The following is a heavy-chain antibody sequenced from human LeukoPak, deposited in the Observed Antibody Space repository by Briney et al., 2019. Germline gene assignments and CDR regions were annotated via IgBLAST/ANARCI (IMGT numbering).Heavy chain of an antibody. D-gene: IGHD6-13*01. Sequence: ASVKVSCKTSGYTFTTYDISWVRQAPGQGLEWVGWISAYNGNTNYAQKLQGRVTVTTDTSTSTAYMELRSLRSDDTAVYYCARERLAGGYSSSWPGGAFDIWGQGTMVTVSS. CDR1: GYTFTTYD. CDR3: ARERLAGGYSSSWPGGAFDI. V-gene: IGHV1-18*01. J-gene: IGHJ3*02. CDR2: ISAYNGNT.